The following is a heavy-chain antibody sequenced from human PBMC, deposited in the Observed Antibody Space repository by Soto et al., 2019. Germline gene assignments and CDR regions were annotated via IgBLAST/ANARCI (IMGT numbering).Heavy chain of an antibody. CDR2: ISSDGNHQ. CDR1: GFIFNDYA. J-gene: IGHJ4*02. Sequence: GSLRLSCATSGFIFNDYAMYWVRQAPGQGLEWVAMISSDGNHQFYVDNVRGRFTVSRDNSKNTLYLQMNSLRPEDTALYYCSRGTYYPQSTGLHADYWGPGTVVTVSS. CDR3: SRGTYYPQSTGLHADY. V-gene: IGHV3-30*03. D-gene: IGHD2-8*02.